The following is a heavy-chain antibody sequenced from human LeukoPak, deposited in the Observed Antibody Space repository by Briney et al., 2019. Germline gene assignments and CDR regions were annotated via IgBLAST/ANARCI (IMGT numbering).Heavy chain of an antibody. CDR2: IYYSGST. V-gene: IGHV4-31*03. D-gene: IGHD5-24*01. CDR1: GGSISSGGYY. Sequence: SQTLSLTCTVSGGSISSGGYYWSWIRQHPGKGLEWIGYIYYSGSTYYNPSLKSRVTISVHTSKNQFSLKLSSVTAADTAVYYCARDLDGYTGMDVWGQGTTVTVSS. J-gene: IGHJ6*02. CDR3: ARDLDGYTGMDV.